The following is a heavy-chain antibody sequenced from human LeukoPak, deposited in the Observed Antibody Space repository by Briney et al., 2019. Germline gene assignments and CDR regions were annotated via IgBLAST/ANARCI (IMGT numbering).Heavy chain of an antibody. CDR3: ARDPLGSSGNY. CDR2: ISYDGSNK. Sequence: PGGSLRLSCAASGFTFSSYGTHWVRQAPGKGLEWVAVISYDGSNKYYADSVKGRFTISRDNAKNSLYLQMNSLRAEDTAVYYCARDPLGSSGNYWGQGTLVTVSS. J-gene: IGHJ4*02. D-gene: IGHD6-19*01. CDR1: GFTFSSYG. V-gene: IGHV3-30*03.